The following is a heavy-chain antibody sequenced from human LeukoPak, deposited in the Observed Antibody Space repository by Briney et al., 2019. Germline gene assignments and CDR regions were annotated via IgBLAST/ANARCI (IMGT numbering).Heavy chain of an antibody. CDR2: IYYSGST. V-gene: IGHV4-39*07. CDR1: GGSISSSSYY. D-gene: IGHD3-10*01. Sequence: SETLSLTCTVSGGSISSSSYYWGWIRQPPGKGLEWIGSIYYSGSTYYNPSLKSRVTISVDTSKNQFSLKLSSVTAADTAVYYCARDPPSGAIDHWGQGTLVTVSS. J-gene: IGHJ5*02. CDR3: ARDPPSGAIDH.